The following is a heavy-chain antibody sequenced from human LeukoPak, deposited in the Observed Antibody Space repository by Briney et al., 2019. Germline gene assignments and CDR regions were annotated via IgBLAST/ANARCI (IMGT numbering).Heavy chain of an antibody. CDR1: GVSISSYY. CDR3: ARLYSSSWYVRGPQWDYYFDY. D-gene: IGHD6-13*01. CDR2: IYYSGST. V-gene: IGHV4-59*08. Sequence: MPSETLSLTCTVSGVSISSYYWSWIRQPPGKGLEWIGYIYYSGSTNYNPSLKSRVTISVDTSKNQFSLKLSSVTAADTAVYYCARLYSSSWYVRGPQWDYYFDYWGQGTLVTVSS. J-gene: IGHJ4*02.